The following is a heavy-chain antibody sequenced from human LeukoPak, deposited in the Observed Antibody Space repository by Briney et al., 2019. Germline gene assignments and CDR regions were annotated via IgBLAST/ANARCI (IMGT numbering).Heavy chain of an antibody. Sequence: ASVKVSCKASGYTFTSYGISWVRQAPGQGLEWMGWIGAYNGNTNYAQKLQGIVTMTTDTSTSTAYMELMSLRSDDTAVYYCARGDSYGESIYFDYWGQGTLVTVSS. CDR3: ARGDSYGESIYFDY. J-gene: IGHJ4*02. V-gene: IGHV1-18*01. D-gene: IGHD5-18*01. CDR2: IGAYNGNT. CDR1: GYTFTSYG.